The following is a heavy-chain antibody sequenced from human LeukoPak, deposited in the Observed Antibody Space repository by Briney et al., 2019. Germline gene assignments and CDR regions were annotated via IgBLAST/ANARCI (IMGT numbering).Heavy chain of an antibody. J-gene: IGHJ4*02. D-gene: IGHD6-13*01. CDR1: GFTVSSNY. CDR3: AREPAAFDY. Sequence: GGSLRLSCEASGFTVSSNYMSWVRQAPGKGLEWVSVIYSGGTTYYADSVKGRFTISRDNAKNSLFLQMNSLRAEDTAVYYCAREPAAFDYWGQGTLVTVSS. V-gene: IGHV3-53*01. CDR2: IYSGGTT.